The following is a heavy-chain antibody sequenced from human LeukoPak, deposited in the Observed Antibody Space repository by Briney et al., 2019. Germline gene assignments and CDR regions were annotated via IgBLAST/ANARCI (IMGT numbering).Heavy chain of an antibody. V-gene: IGHV1-2*02. D-gene: IGHD3-10*01. CDR3: ARDSGSGSYFPDY. Sequence: ASVKVSCKASGYTFTGYYMHWLRQPPGQGLEWMGWIIPNSGGTNYAQRFQGRVTMTRDTSISTAYMELSRLRSDDTAVYYCARDSGSGSYFPDYWGQGTLVTVSS. CDR1: GYTFTGYY. J-gene: IGHJ4*02. CDR2: IIPNSGGT.